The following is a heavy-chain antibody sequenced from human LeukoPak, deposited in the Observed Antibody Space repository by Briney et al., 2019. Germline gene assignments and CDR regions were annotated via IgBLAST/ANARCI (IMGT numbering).Heavy chain of an antibody. CDR2: ISYDGSNK. J-gene: IGHJ6*02. CDR1: GFTFSSYA. D-gene: IGHD5-24*01. CDR3: ARDRVKMAPNYYYGMDV. V-gene: IGHV3-30-3*01. Sequence: PGGSLRLSCAASGFTFSSYAMHWVRQAPGKGLEWVAVISYDGSNKYYADSVKGRFTISRDNSKNTLYLQMNSLRAEDTAVYYCARDRVKMAPNYYYGMDVWGQGTTVTVSS.